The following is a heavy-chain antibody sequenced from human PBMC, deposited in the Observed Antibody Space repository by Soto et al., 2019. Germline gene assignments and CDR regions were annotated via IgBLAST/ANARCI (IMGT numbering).Heavy chain of an antibody. J-gene: IGHJ4*01. CDR3: ATGSSGYEEGFDY. V-gene: IGHV1-2*02. D-gene: IGHD3-22*01. CDR2: INPHSGGT. Sequence: PGKVHCPASGSTFTGYYIHWLRQAPGPRLTWMGWINPHSGGTNDAQKCQCRVTMTRDKYISTAYMEMSRLRYDDTDVYECATGSSGYEEGFDY. CDR1: GSTFTGYY.